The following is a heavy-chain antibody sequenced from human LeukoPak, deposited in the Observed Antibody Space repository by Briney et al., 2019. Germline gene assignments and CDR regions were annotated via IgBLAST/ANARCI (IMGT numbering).Heavy chain of an antibody. J-gene: IGHJ6*03. V-gene: IGHV1-2*02. D-gene: IGHD2-2*02. CDR2: INPNSGGT. CDR1: GYTFTGYY. CDR3: AREAVPAAILVLLYYMDV. Sequence: ASVKVSCKPSGYTFTGYYMHWVRQAPGQGLEWMGWINPNSGGTNYAQKFQGRVTMPRDTSISTAYMELGRLRSDDTGVYYCAREAVPAAILVLLYYMDVWGKGTTVTVSS.